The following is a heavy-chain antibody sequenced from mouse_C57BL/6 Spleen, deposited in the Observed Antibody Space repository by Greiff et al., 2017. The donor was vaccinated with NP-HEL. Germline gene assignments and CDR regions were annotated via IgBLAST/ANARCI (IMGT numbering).Heavy chain of an antibody. CDR1: GFTFSDYG. CDR3: ARPYDYDDVWFAY. D-gene: IGHD2-4*01. J-gene: IGHJ3*01. V-gene: IGHV5-17*01. CDR2: ISSGSSTI. Sequence: DVKLQESGGGLVKPGGSLKLSCAASGFTFSDYGMHWVRQAPEKGLEWVAYISSGSSTIYYADTVKGRFTISRDNAKNTLFLQMTSLRSEDTAMYYCARPYDYDDVWFAYWGQGTLVTVSA.